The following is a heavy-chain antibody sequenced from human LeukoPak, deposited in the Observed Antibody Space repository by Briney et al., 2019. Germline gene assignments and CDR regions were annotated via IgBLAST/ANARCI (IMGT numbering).Heavy chain of an antibody. CDR1: GFTFSTYG. J-gene: IGHJ4*02. Sequence: GGSLRLSCAASGFTFSTYGMHWVRQAPGKGLEWVTVIWHDGSHKDYADSVKGRFTISRDNSKNTLYLQMNSLRAEDTAVYYCAKTSGGNHWGQGTLVTVSS. CDR2: IWHDGSHK. D-gene: IGHD2-15*01. V-gene: IGHV3-33*06. CDR3: AKTSGGNH.